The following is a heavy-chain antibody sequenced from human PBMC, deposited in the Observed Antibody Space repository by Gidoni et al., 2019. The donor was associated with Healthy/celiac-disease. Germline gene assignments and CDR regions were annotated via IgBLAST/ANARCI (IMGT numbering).Heavy chain of an antibody. V-gene: IGHV4-34*01. CDR1: GGSFSGYY. CDR2: INHSGST. D-gene: IGHD3-22*01. Sequence: QVQLQQWGAGLLKPSETLSLTCAVYGGSFSGYYWSWIRQPPGKGLEWIGEINHSGSTNYNPSLKSRVTISVDTSKNQFSLKLSSVTAADTAVYYCARGRYYYDSSGYYYQTYYFDYWGQGTLVTVSS. CDR3: ARGRYYYDSSGYYYQTYYFDY. J-gene: IGHJ4*02.